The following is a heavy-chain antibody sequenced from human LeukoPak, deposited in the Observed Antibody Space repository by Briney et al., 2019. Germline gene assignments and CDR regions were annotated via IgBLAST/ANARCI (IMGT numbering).Heavy chain of an antibody. CDR3: ATSDRIAVAVLGDY. Sequence: ASVKVSCKVSGYTLTELSMHWVRQAPGKGLEWMGGFDPEDGETIYAQKFQGRVTMTEDTSTDTAYMELSSLRSEDTAVYYCATSDRIAVAVLGDYWGQGTLVTVSS. V-gene: IGHV1-24*01. D-gene: IGHD6-19*01. J-gene: IGHJ4*02. CDR1: GYTLTELS. CDR2: FDPEDGET.